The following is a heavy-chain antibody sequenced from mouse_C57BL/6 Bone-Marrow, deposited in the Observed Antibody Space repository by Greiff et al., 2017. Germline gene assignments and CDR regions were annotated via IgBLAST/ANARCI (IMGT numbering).Heavy chain of an antibody. CDR1: GYTFTSYT. V-gene: IGHV1-4*01. CDR2: INPSSGYT. D-gene: IGHD1-1*01. Sequence: VQLQQSGAELARPGASVKMSCKASGYTFTSYTMHWVKQRPGQGLEWIGYINPSSGYTKYNQKFKDKATLTADKSSSTAYMQLSSLTSEDSAVYYCASSYYGSLVLFDYWGQGTTLTVSS. CDR3: ASSYYGSLVLFDY. J-gene: IGHJ2*01.